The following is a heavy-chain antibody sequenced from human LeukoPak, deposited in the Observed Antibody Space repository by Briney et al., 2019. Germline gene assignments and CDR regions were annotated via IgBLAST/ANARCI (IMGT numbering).Heavy chain of an antibody. V-gene: IGHV3-21*01. D-gene: IGHD3-16*02. Sequence: GGSLRLSCAASGFTFSSYTMNWVRQAPGKGLEWVSSITSNTRYIFYADSVKGRFTISRDNAKNSFYLQMNSLRAEDTALYYCARDRGGIGYYMDVWGKGTTVTVSS. CDR2: ITSNTRYI. CDR1: GFTFSSYT. CDR3: ARDRGGIGYYMDV. J-gene: IGHJ6*03.